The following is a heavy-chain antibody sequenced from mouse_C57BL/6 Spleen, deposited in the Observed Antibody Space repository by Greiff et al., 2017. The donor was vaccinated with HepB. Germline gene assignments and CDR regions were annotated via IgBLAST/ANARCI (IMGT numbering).Heavy chain of an antibody. CDR3: ARSGLGRYFDY. CDR1: GYAFSSYW. CDR2: IYPGDGDT. V-gene: IGHV1-80*01. J-gene: IGHJ2*01. Sequence: QVQLQQSGAELVKPGASVKISCKASGYAFSSYWMNWVKQRPGKGLEWIGQIYPGDGDTNYNGKFKGKATLTADKSSSPAYMQLSSLTSEDSAVYFCARSGLGRYFDYWGQGTTLTVSS. D-gene: IGHD4-1*01.